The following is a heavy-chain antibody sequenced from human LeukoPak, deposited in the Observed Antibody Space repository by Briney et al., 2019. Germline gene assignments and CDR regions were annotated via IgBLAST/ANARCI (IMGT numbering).Heavy chain of an antibody. CDR3: AISSPVATVGY. CDR2: INQDGSEK. V-gene: IGHV3-7*01. D-gene: IGHD4-23*01. CDR1: GFTFGSYW. Sequence: PGGSLRLSCADSGFTFGSYWISWVRQAPGKGLEWVANINQDGSEKYYVDSVRGRFTISRDNAKNSLYLQMNSLRAEDTAVYYCAISSPVATVGYWGQGTLVTVSS. J-gene: IGHJ4*02.